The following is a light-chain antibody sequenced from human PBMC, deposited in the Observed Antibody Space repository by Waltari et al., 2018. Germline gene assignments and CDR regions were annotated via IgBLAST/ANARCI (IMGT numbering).Light chain of an antibody. V-gene: IGLV2-14*01. CDR1: SSDVGGYNY. CDR3: ASYTTSSTFGV. CDR2: DVS. Sequence: QSALTQPASVSGPPGQSITIPCTGTSSDVGGYNYVSWYQQHPGEAPKLLMFDVSKRPSGTSNRFSGSKSGNTASLTISGLQAEDEANYYCASYTTSSTFGVFGGGTKLTVL. J-gene: IGLJ3*02.